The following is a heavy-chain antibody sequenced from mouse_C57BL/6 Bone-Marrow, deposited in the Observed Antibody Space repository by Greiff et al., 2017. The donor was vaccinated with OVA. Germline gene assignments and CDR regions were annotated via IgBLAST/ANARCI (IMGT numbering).Heavy chain of an antibody. CDR1: GYTFTDYY. CDR2: INPNNGGT. J-gene: IGHJ2*01. Sequence: EVQLQQSGPELVKPGASVKISCKASGYTFTDYYMNWVKQSHGKSLEWIGDINPNNGGTSYNQKFKGKATLTVDKSSSTAYMELRSLTSEDSAVYYCARAGTAHRWFDYWGQGTTLTVSS. V-gene: IGHV1-26*01. CDR3: ARAGTAHRWFDY. D-gene: IGHD3-2*02.